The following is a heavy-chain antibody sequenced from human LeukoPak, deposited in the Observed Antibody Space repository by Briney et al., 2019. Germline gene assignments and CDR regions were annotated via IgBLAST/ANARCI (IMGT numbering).Heavy chain of an antibody. Sequence: GGSLRLSYAASGFTFSSYAMSWVRQAPGKGLEWVSAISGSGGSTYYADSVKGRFTISRDNSKNTLYLQMNSLRAEDTAVYYCTTDRHYYDSSGYYYWNFDLWGRGTLVTVSS. D-gene: IGHD3-22*01. CDR3: TTDRHYYDSSGYYYWNFDL. V-gene: IGHV3-23*01. J-gene: IGHJ2*01. CDR1: GFTFSSYA. CDR2: ISGSGGST.